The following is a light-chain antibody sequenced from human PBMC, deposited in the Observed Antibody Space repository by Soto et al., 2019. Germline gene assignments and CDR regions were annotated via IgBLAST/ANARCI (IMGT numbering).Light chain of an antibody. CDR2: DAS. CDR1: QSVSGY. CDR3: QQYNNWMYT. Sequence: EIVLTQSPATLSLSPGERATLSCRASQSVSGYLAWYQHKPGQAPRLLIYDASHRATGIPARFSGSGSGTDFTLTISSLQSEDFAVYYCQQYNNWMYTFGQGTKLEIK. J-gene: IGKJ2*01. V-gene: IGKV3-11*01.